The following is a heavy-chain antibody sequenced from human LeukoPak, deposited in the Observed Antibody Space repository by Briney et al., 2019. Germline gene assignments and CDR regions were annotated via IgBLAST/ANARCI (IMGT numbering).Heavy chain of an antibody. D-gene: IGHD3-22*01. V-gene: IGHV3-72*01. J-gene: IGHJ3*01. CDR1: GFSFRDHY. CDR3: GRVGDYFDNNGYSLDAVDA. CDR2: IRTKPKSYTT. Sequence: PGGSLRLSCGASGFSFRDHYMDCVRQPPGKGLEWVGRIRTKPKSYTTDYAASVKGRFTISRDDSKNLLYLQMNGLKTEDTAVYYCGRVGDYFDNNGYSLDAVDAWGRGTMVTVSS.